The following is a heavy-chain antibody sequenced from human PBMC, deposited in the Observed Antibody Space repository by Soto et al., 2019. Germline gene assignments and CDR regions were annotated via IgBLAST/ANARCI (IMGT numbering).Heavy chain of an antibody. J-gene: IGHJ5*02. CDR1: GDSITSNSYF. CDR2: IYYSGTT. CDR3: ARSNSRNWNPQNWFDP. Sequence: PSETLSLTCTVSGDSITSNSYFWAWIRQPPGKGLEWIGSIYYSGTTYYNPSLKSRVTISVDRSKNQFSLKLSSVTAADTAVYYCARSNSRNWNPQNWFDPWGQGTLVTVSS. D-gene: IGHD1-20*01. V-gene: IGHV4-39*01.